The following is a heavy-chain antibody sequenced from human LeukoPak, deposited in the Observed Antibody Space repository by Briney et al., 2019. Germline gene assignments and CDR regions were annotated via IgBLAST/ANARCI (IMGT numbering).Heavy chain of an antibody. CDR3: SRGGAAAGTDAFDI. D-gene: IGHD6-13*01. CDR2: IWYDGTNE. CDR1: GFTFSKYA. V-gene: IGHV3-33*01. J-gene: IGHJ3*02. Sequence: GGSLRISFAASGFTFSKYAMHWVRQAPGQGLEWLAVIWYDGTNEYYADSVKGRFTISRDNSKNTLFLQMNSLRAGDTAVYYCSRGGAAAGTDAFDIWGQGTMVTVSS.